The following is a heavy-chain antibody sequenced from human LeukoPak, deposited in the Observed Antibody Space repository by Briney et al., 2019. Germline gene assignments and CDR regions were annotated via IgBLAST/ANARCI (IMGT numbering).Heavy chain of an antibody. Sequence: SETLSLTCIVSNYSISRGYYWGWFRQPPGEGLEWIASIHLTLGTAYNPSLKSRVIVSADTSKNQFSLKLSSVTVADAAFYYCAKEFSGSVGSFQYWGHGSLVTVSS. V-gene: IGHV4-38-2*02. CDR1: NYSISRGYY. D-gene: IGHD1-26*01. J-gene: IGHJ4*01. CDR2: IHLTLGT. CDR3: AKEFSGSVGSFQY.